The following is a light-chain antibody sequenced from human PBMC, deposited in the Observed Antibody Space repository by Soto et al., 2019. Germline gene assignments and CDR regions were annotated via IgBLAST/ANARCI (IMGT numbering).Light chain of an antibody. J-gene: IGKJ2*01. V-gene: IGKV3-11*01. CDR2: DAS. Sequence: TQSPSTLSASVGDTVTITCRASQTISVSLAWYQQKPGQAPRLLIYDASNRATGIPARFSGSGSGTDFTLTISSLEPEDFAVYYCQQRSNWSTFGQGTKLEI. CDR3: QQRSNWST. CDR1: QTISVS.